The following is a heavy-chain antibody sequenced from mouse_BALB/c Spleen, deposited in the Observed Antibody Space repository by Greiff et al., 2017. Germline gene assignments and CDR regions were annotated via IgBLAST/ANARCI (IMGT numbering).Heavy chain of an antibody. V-gene: IGHV1-80*01. D-gene: IGHD1-2*01. Sequence: VQLQQSGAALVRPGSSVKISCKASGYAFSSYWMNWVKQRPGQGLEWIGQIYPGDGDTNYNGKFKGKATLTADKSSSTACMQLSSLTSEDSAVYFCARSPITTAHIDDWGAGTTVTVSS. J-gene: IGHJ1*01. CDR2: IYPGDGDT. CDR3: ARSPITTAHIDD. CDR1: GYAFSSYW.